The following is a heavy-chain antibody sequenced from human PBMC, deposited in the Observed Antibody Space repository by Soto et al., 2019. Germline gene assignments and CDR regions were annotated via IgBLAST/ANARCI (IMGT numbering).Heavy chain of an antibody. V-gene: IGHV4-34*01. J-gene: IGHJ4*02. CDR1: GGSFSAYS. Sequence: SETPSLTCAVYGGSFSAYSWGLIRQPPGKGLEWIGKINHSGSTKYNPSLKSRVTISVDTSKNQFSLKLSSVTAADTAVYYCARVADYWGQGMLVTVSS. CDR3: ARVADY. CDR2: INHSGST.